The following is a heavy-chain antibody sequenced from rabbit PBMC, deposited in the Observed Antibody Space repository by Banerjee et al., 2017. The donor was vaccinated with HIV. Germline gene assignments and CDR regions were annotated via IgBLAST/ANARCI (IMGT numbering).Heavy chain of an antibody. V-gene: IGHV1S45*01. D-gene: IGHD4-2*01. CDR2: IYTDSGST. CDR1: GLSFISGYY. J-gene: IGHJ4*01. CDR3: ARGGSAAAFNL. Sequence: QEPLVESGGGLVQPEGSLTLTCTASGLSFISGYYIGWVRQATGKGLEWIGGIYTDSGSTYYANWAKGRFTISETSSTTVTLRMTSLTAADTATHFCARGGSAAAFNLWGPGNLVTVS.